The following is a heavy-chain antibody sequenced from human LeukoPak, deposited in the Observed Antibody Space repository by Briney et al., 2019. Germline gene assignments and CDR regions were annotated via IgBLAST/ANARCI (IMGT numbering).Heavy chain of an antibody. CDR3: TTQLERAFDI. Sequence: HAGGSLRLSCTASGFTFGDYAMSWVRQAPGKGLEWVGFIRSKAYGGTTEYAASVKGRFTISRDDSKSIAYLQMNSLKTEDTAVYYCTTQLERAFDIWGQGTMVTASS. J-gene: IGHJ3*02. D-gene: IGHD1-1*01. CDR2: IRSKAYGGTT. V-gene: IGHV3-49*04. CDR1: GFTFGDYA.